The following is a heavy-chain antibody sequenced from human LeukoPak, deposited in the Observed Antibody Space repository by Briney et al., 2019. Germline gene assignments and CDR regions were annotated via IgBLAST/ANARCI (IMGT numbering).Heavy chain of an antibody. Sequence: GGSLRLSCAASGFTFSSYAMSWVRQVPGKGLEWVSALSGCGLSTWYAASVKGRLTISRDNSKTTLSLQMNSLRAEDTAVYYCAKDRAVPGIPLTWFDPWGRGTLVTVSS. J-gene: IGHJ5*02. D-gene: IGHD6-19*01. CDR3: AKDRAVPGIPLTWFDP. CDR2: LSGCGLST. CDR1: GFTFSSYA. V-gene: IGHV3-23*01.